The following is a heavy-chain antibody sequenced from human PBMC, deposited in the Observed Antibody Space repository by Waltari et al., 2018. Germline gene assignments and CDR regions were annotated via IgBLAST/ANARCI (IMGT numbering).Heavy chain of an antibody. J-gene: IGHJ4*02. D-gene: IGHD5-12*01. V-gene: IGHV3-23*03. CDR3: ASGRSVARVDY. CDR2: FHGGGDT. CDR1: GFFFSSYT. Sequence: EVQLLESGGGLVQPGGSLRLSCAASGFFFSSYTMNWVRQAPGKGLELVSSFHGGGDTDYADSVRGRFIISRDNSKNMLYLQMNSLRPEDTAVYYCASGRSVARVDYWGQGTLVTVSS.